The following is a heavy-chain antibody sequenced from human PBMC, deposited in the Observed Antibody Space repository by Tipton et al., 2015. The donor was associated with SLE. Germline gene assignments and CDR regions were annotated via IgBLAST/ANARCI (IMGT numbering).Heavy chain of an antibody. V-gene: IGHV4-59*01. CDR1: GSSIGRYH. CDR2: IFYSGLT. J-gene: IGHJ4*02. CDR3: AREEGRGGGILDY. D-gene: IGHD3-16*01. Sequence: TLSLTCTVSGSSIGRYHWSWVRQSPGKGLEWIGTIFYSGLTNDNPSLKSRITISVDSFKNQFSMRLNSVTAADTAIYYCAREEGRGGGILDYWGQGVLGTVSA.